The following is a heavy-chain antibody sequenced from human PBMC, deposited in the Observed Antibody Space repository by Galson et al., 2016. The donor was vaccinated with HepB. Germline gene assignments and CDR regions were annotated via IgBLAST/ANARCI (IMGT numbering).Heavy chain of an antibody. CDR2: IKRDGTEK. J-gene: IGHJ3*02. D-gene: IGHD4-17*01. CDR1: GFTFNNYW. V-gene: IGHV3-7*01. CDR3: ATVTDYAFDI. Sequence: SLRLSCAASGFTFNNYWMSWVRQAPGKGLEWVANIKRDGTEKYYLDSVEGRFTVSRDNAKNTFSLQMNSLRVEDTALYYCATVTDYAFDIWGQGTMVNVAS.